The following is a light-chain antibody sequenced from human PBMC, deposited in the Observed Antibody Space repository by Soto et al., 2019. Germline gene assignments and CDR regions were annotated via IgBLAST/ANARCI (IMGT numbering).Light chain of an antibody. CDR2: AAS. CDR1: QGMGND. J-gene: IGKJ1*01. V-gene: IGKV1-6*01. Sequence: AIQLTQSPSSLSASVGDRVTISCRASQGMGNDLAWYQQKPGKAPRLLIFAASNLQSGVPSRFSGSGSGTDFTRTVSRLQPEDFAAYYCLQLYNFSWTVGQGTKVEIK. CDR3: LQLYNFSWT.